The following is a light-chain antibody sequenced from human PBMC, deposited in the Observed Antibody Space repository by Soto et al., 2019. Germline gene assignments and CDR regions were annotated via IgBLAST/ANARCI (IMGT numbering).Light chain of an antibody. Sequence: QSALTQPASVSGSPGQSISISCTGTSSDVGAYNYVSWYQQHPGKAPKLMIYEVSHRPSGVSNRFSGSKSGNTASLTISGLQAEDEADYYCTSYTSNTTWVFGGGTKLTVL. CDR2: EVS. CDR1: SSDVGAYNY. J-gene: IGLJ3*02. CDR3: TSYTSNTTWV. V-gene: IGLV2-14*01.